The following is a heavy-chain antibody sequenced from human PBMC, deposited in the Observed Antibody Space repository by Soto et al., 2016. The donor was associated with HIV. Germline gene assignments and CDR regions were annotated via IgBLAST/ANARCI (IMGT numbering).Heavy chain of an antibody. D-gene: IGHD6-19*01. Sequence: QVQLVQSGAEVKKPGASVKVSCKTSGYTFTGYYMHWVRQAPGQGLEWMGWINPNSGGTNYAQKFQGRVTMTRDTSISTAYMELSRLRSDDTAGYYCARDVWEQWLPRGXWYFDLWAVAPWSLSPQ. CDR3: ARDVWEQWLPRGXWYFDL. CDR1: GYTFTGYY. J-gene: IGHJ2*01. V-gene: IGHV1-2*02. CDR2: INPNSGGT.